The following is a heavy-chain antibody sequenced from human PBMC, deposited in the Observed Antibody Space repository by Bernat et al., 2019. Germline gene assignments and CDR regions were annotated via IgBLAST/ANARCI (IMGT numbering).Heavy chain of an antibody. CDR1: GYTFIHYA. V-gene: IGHV1-18*01. CDR3: ARDEDFWSGYYTDDAFDI. CDR2: ISAYNGNT. D-gene: IGHD3-3*01. J-gene: IGHJ3*02. Sequence: QVQLVQSGAEVKNPGASVKVSCKASGYTFIHYAIHWVRQAPGQGLEWMGWISAYNGNTNYAQKLQGRVTMTTDTSTSTAYMELRSLRSDDTAVYYCARDEDFWSGYYTDDAFDIWGQGTMVTVSS.